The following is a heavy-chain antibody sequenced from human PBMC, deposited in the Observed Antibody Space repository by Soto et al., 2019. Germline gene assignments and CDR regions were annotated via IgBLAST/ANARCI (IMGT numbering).Heavy chain of an antibody. Sequence: QVQLVQSGAEVKKPGSSVKVSCKASGGTFSRYAMSWVRQAPGQGLEWMGGIIPMFGTANYAQKFQGRVTISADESTSTAYMELSSLTSEDTAVYYCARDPAYGYCTKGVCSHEPHYAMDVWGQGTKVTVSS. J-gene: IGHJ6*02. V-gene: IGHV1-69*01. CDR1: GGTFSRYA. CDR3: ARDPAYGYCTKGVCSHEPHYAMDV. D-gene: IGHD2-8*01. CDR2: IIPMFGTA.